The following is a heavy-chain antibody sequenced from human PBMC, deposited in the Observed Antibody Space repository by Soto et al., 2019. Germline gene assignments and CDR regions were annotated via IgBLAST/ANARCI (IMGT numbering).Heavy chain of an antibody. V-gene: IGHV3-74*01. CDR3: VRGDGDYYDGNGYLGRH. D-gene: IGHD3-22*01. Sequence: EVQLVESGGGLVQPGGSLRLSCAASGFTFSSYWMHWVRQAPGKGLVWVSRLKSDGSGTTYADSVKGRLTISRDNAKNTRYLQMNRLRGEDTAVYYCVRGDGDYYDGNGYLGRHWGQGTVVTVSS. J-gene: IGHJ4*02. CDR1: GFTFSSYW. CDR2: LKSDGSGT.